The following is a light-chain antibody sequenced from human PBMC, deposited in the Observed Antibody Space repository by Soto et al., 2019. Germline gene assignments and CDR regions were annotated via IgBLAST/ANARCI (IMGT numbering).Light chain of an antibody. V-gene: IGKV3-20*01. J-gene: IGKJ4*01. CDR1: QSVSSSH. Sequence: EIVLAQSPGTLSLSPGERTTLSCRASQSVSSSHLAWYQQKPGQAPRLLMYGTSSRATGIPDRFSGSGSGTDFTLTISSLEPEGFAVYFCQQYGSSPLAFGGGTKVEIK. CDR3: QQYGSSPLA. CDR2: GTS.